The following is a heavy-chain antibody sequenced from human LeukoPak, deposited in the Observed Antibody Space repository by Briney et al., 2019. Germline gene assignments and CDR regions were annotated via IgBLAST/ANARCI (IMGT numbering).Heavy chain of an antibody. D-gene: IGHD3-3*01. CDR3: ARSRPAILEWILFTYYMDV. Sequence: PSETLSLTCAVYGGSFSGYYWRWLRQPPGKGLEWIGEINHSGSTNYNPSLKSRVTISVDTSKNQFSLKLSSVTAADAAVYYCARSRPAILEWILFTYYMDVWGKGTTVTVSS. J-gene: IGHJ6*03. CDR2: INHSGST. V-gene: IGHV4-34*01. CDR1: GGSFSGYY.